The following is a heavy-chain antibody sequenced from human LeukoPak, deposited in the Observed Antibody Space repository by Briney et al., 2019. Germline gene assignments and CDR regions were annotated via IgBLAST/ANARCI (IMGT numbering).Heavy chain of an antibody. CDR1: GFTFNNYA. CDR3: ARGKAGNWYFDL. Sequence: GGSLRLSCAASGFTFNNYAMSWVRQAPGKGLEWVSSISDNSGSTYYADSVKGRLTISRDNSKNTLYLQMDSLRAEDTAVYYCARGKAGNWYFDLWGRGTLVTVSS. CDR2: ISDNSGST. V-gene: IGHV3-23*01. J-gene: IGHJ2*01.